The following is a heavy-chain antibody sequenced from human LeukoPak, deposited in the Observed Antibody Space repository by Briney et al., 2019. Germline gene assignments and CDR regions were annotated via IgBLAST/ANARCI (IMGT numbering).Heavy chain of an antibody. J-gene: IGHJ6*03. CDR2: FDPEDGET. CDR1: GYTLTELS. V-gene: IGHV1-24*01. D-gene: IGHD6-6*01. CDR3: ATIDLSIGQLRANPYYYYYYMDV. Sequence: GASVKVSCKVSGYTLTELSMHWVRQAPGKGLEWMGGFDPEDGETIYAQKFQGRVTMTEDTSTDTAYMELSSLRSEDTAVYYCATIDLSIGQLRANPYYYYYYMDVWGKGTTVTVSS.